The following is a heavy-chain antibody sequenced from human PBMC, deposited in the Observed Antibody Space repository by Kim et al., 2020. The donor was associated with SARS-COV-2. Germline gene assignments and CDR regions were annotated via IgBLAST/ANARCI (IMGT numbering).Heavy chain of an antibody. J-gene: IGHJ4*02. D-gene: IGHD6-13*01. Sequence: GGSLRLSCAASGFTFSTYAMSWVRQAPGKGLEWVSGISGSGGSTYYADSVKGRFTISRDNSKNTLYLQMNSLRAEDTAVYYCAKVHSSSWFDNWGQGTLVTVSS. CDR1: GFTFSTYA. CDR3: AKVHSSSWFDN. CDR2: ISGSGGST. V-gene: IGHV3-23*01.